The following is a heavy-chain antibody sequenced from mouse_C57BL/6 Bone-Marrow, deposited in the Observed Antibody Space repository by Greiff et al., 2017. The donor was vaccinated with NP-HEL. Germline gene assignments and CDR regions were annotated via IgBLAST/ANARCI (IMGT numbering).Heavy chain of an antibody. J-gene: IGHJ2*01. CDR1: GYTFTSYW. CDR3: ARSGRLRQDYYFDY. Sequence: QVQLQQPGAELVMPGASVKLSCKASGYTFTSYWMHWVKQRPGQGLEWIGEIDPSDSYTNYNQKFKGKSTLTVDKSSSTAYMQLSSLTSEDSAVYYCARSGRLRQDYYFDYWGQGTTLTVSS. V-gene: IGHV1-69*01. D-gene: IGHD2-4*01. CDR2: IDPSDSYT.